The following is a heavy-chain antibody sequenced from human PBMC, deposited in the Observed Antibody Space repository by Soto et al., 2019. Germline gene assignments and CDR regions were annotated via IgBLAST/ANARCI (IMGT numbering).Heavy chain of an antibody. J-gene: IGHJ4*02. CDR2: IYHSGST. CDR3: ARFYDSSGYSDY. D-gene: IGHD3-22*01. CDR1: GGSISSGGYS. Sequence: SETLSLTCAVSGGSISSGGYSWSWIRQPPGKGLEWIGYIYHSGSTYYNPSLKSRVTISVDRSKNQFSLKLSSVTAADTAVYYCARFYDSSGYSDYWGQGTLVTVSS. V-gene: IGHV4-30-2*01.